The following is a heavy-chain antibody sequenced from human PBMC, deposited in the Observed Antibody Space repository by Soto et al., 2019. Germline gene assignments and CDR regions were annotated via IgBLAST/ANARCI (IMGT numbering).Heavy chain of an antibody. Sequence: PGESLKISCQASGYSFTRYWIGWVRQMPVKVVEWIGITWPDDPDTTDSTSCQGKVTISADKSISTAYPQWISLKAPDTATYYCPRLPTTIMPPEPLDSSGHGTLVTVSP. CDR3: PRLPTTIMPPEPLDS. CDR1: GYSFTRYW. D-gene: IGHD3-16*01. CDR2: TWPDDPDT. J-gene: IGHJ5*01. V-gene: IGHV5-51*01.